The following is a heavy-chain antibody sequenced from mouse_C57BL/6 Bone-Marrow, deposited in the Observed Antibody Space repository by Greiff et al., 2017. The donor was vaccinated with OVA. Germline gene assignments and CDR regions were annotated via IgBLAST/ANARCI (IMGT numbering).Heavy chain of an antibody. CDR2: IWTGGGT. V-gene: IGHV2-9-1*01. CDR1: GFSLNSYA. D-gene: IGHD1-1*01. CDR3: ARNWQVDGDYAMDY. J-gene: IGHJ4*01. Sequence: VQRVESGPGLVAPSQSLSITCTVSGFSLNSYAISWVRQPPGKGLEWLGVIWTGGGTNYNSALKSRLSISKDNSKSQVFLKMNSLQTDDTARYYCARNWQVDGDYAMDYWGQGTSGTVSS.